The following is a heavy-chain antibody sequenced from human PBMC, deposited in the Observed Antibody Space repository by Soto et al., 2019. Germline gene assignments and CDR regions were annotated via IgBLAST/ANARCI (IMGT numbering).Heavy chain of an antibody. D-gene: IGHD5-12*01. J-gene: IGHJ2*01. V-gene: IGHV3-13*01. CDR1: GVTFSNYD. Sequence: PGGSLRLSCTASGVTFSNYDMHWVRQATGKGLEWVSAIDIAGDTYYPDSVKGRFTISREKAKNSLYLQMNSLRADDTAVYYCARAARWLQSRYFDLWGRGTLVTVSS. CDR2: IDIAGDT. CDR3: ARAARWLQSRYFDL.